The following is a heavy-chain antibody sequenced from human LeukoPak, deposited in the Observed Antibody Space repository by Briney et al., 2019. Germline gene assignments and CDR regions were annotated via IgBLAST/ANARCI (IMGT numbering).Heavy chain of an antibody. Sequence: SETLSLTCTVSGGSISSYYWSWIRQPPVKGLEWIGYIYYSGSTNYNPSLKSRVTISVDTSKNQFSLKLRSVTAADTAVYYCARGGGWLQGPFDYWGQGTLVTVSS. D-gene: IGHD5-12*01. CDR1: GGSISSYY. J-gene: IGHJ4*02. V-gene: IGHV4-59*01. CDR3: ARGGGWLQGPFDY. CDR2: IYYSGST.